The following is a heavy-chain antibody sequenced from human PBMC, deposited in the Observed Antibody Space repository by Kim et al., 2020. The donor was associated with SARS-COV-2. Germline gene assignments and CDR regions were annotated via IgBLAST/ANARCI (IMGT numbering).Heavy chain of an antibody. V-gene: IGHV4-59*01. D-gene: IGHD1-1*01. J-gene: IGHJ6*02. CDR2: IYYSGST. CDR3: ARINLRCLQPTGFYNYGIGV. Sequence: SETLSLTCTVYGGSISSYYWSWIRQPPGKGLEWIGYIYYSGSTNYNPSLKSRVTISVDTSKNQFSLKLISVTAADTAVYYCARINLRCLQPTGFYNYGIGVWGQGATVTVSS. CDR1: GGSISSYY.